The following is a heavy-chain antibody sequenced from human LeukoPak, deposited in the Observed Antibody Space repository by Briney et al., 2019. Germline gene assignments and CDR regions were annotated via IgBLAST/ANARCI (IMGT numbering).Heavy chain of an antibody. D-gene: IGHD6-13*01. Sequence: SETLSLTCAVYGGSFSGYYWSWIRQPPGKGLEWIGEINHSGSTNYNPSLKSRVTISVDTSKNQFSLKLSSVTAADTAVYYCAREVGSSWYTRILKYYFDYWGQGTLVTVSS. J-gene: IGHJ4*02. CDR3: AREVGSSWYTRILKYYFDY. CDR2: INHSGST. CDR1: GGSFSGYY. V-gene: IGHV4-34*01.